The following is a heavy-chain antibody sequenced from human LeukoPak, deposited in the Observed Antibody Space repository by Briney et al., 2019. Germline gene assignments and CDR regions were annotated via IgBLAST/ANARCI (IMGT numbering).Heavy chain of an antibody. CDR2: ISSSSSYI. CDR3: ARVPPASGSYFIY. V-gene: IGHV3-21*01. CDR1: GFTFSSYS. J-gene: IGHJ4*02. D-gene: IGHD1-26*01. Sequence: PGGSLRLSCAASGFTFSSYSMNRVRQAPGKGLEWVSSISSSSSYIYYADSVKGRFTISRDNAKNSLYLQMNSLRAEDTAVYYCARVPPASGSYFIYWGQGTLVTVSS.